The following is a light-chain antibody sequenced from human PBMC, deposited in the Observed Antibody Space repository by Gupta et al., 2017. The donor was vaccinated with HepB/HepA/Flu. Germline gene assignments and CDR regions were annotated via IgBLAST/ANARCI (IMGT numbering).Light chain of an antibody. CDR2: GAS. Sequence: EIVLTQFPGPLSLSPGEKATLPCRASQSFSSSYLVWYQQKPGQAPRLLIYGASSRATGTPVRFSGSGSGTDFTLTSSRLETAEFAVYYCQQYGRYPLTFGGGTKVEIK. V-gene: IGKV3-20*01. CDR1: QSFSSSY. J-gene: IGKJ4*01. CDR3: QQYGRYPLT.